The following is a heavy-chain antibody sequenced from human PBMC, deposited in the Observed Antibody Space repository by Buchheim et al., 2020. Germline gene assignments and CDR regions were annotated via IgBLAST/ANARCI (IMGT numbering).Heavy chain of an antibody. CDR1: GFTFNSYA. J-gene: IGHJ4*02. D-gene: IGHD1-26*01. V-gene: IGHV3-23*01. CDR2: VSSSGHST. CDR3: AKGGVGSYADY. Sequence: EVQLSESGGGLVQPGGSLRLSCAASGFTFNSYAMSWVRQAPGKGLEWVSTVSSSGHSTYSVDSVKGRFTISRENAKSKRCLQMNSLRAEDTAKYYCAKGGVGSYADYWGQGTL.